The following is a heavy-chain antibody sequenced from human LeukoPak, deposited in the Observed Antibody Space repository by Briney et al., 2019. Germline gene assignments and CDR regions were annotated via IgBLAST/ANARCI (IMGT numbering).Heavy chain of an antibody. CDR2: IFYTGNT. CDR1: GGSILDSTYY. J-gene: IGHJ5*02. Sequence: PSETLSLTCTVSGGSILDSTYYWAWIRQPPGKGLEWIATIFYTGNTHYNPTLKSRVTMSVDTVKNQFSLNLNSVTAADTAVYYCARQSSGYYYGWFDPWGQGTLVTVSS. CDR3: ARQSSGYYYGWFDP. D-gene: IGHD3-22*01. V-gene: IGHV4-39*01.